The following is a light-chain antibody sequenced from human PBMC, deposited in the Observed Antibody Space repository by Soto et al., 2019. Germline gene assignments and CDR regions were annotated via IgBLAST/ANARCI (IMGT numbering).Light chain of an antibody. V-gene: IGKV3-20*01. Sequence: EIVVTQSPGTLSLSPGERATLSCRASQSINSSYLAWYQQKPGQAPRLLIYGASSRATGIPDRFSGSGSGTDFTLTISRLEPEDFAVYYCQQYGSSSWTFGQGTKVEIK. CDR1: QSINSSY. CDR2: GAS. CDR3: QQYGSSSWT. J-gene: IGKJ1*01.